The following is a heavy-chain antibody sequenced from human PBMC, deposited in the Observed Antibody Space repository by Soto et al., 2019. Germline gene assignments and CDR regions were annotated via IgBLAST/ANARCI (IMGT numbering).Heavy chain of an antibody. CDR1: GFTFSSYA. V-gene: IGHV3-30-3*01. J-gene: IGHJ4*02. D-gene: IGHD6-6*01. Sequence: GGSLRLSCAASGFTFSSYAMHWVRQAPGKGLEWVAVISYDGSNKYYADSVKGRFTISRDNSKNTLYLQMNSLRAEDTAVYYCASIEYSSSGRDYWGQGTLVTVSS. CDR3: ASIEYSSSGRDY. CDR2: ISYDGSNK.